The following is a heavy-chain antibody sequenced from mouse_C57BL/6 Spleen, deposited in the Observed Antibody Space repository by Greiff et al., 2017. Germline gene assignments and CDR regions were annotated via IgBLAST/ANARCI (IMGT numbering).Heavy chain of an antibody. CDR2: ISNGGGST. CDR3: ARHSPGSFDY. V-gene: IGHV5-12*01. J-gene: IGHJ2*01. Sequence: EVMLVESGGGLVQPGGSLKLSCAASGFTFSDYYMYWVRQTPEKRLEWVAYISNGGGSTYYPDTVKGRFTLSRDNAKNTLYLQMSRLKSEDTAMYYCARHSPGSFDYWGQGTTLTVAS. CDR1: GFTFSDYY. D-gene: IGHD2-2*01.